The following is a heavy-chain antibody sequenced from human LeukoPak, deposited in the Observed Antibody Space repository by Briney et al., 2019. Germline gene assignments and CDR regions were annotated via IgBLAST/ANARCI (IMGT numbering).Heavy chain of an antibody. Sequence: GGSLRLSCAASGFIFSNAWMTWVRQAPGKGLEWVGRIKSKVNGEITDYGAPVKGRFTISRDDSKHMVYLQMNSLKSEDTAMHYCTKDLPFTRGGVIVYWGQGTLVTVSS. CDR3: TKDLPFTRGGVIVY. CDR2: IKSKVNGEIT. D-gene: IGHD3-16*01. CDR1: GFIFSNAW. V-gene: IGHV3-15*01. J-gene: IGHJ4*02.